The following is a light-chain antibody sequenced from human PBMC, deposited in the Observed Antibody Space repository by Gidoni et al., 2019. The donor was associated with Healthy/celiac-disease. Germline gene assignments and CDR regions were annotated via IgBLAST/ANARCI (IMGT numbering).Light chain of an antibody. J-gene: IGKJ1*01. CDR3: QQSYSTPRT. Sequence: DIQITHSPSSLSASAGDSVTITSRASQSISSYLNWYQQKPGKAPKLLIYAASSLQSGVPSRFSGSGSGTDFTLTISSLEPEDFATYYCQQSYSTPRTFGQGTKVEIK. CDR1: QSISSY. V-gene: IGKV1-39*01. CDR2: AAS.